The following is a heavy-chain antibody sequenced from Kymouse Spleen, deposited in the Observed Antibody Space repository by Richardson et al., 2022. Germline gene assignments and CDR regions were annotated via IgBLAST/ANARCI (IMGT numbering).Heavy chain of an antibody. V-gene: IGHV1-3*01. CDR2: INAGNGNT. CDR3: AREGYCSSTSCSYYFDY. D-gene: IGHD2-2*02. CDR1: GYTFTSYA. J-gene: IGHJ4*02. Sequence: QVQLVQSGAEVKKPGASVKVSCKASGYTFTSYAMHWVRQAPGQRLEWMGWINAGNGNTKYSQKFQGRVTITRDTSASTAYMELSSLRSEDTAVYYCAREGYCSSTSCSYYFDYWGQGTLVTVSS.